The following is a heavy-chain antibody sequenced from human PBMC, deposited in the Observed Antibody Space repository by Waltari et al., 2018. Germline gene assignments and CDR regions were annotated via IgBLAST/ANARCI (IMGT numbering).Heavy chain of an antibody. CDR3: AHHRGGGNSAVLDY. D-gene: IGHD2-21*02. Sequence: QITLKESGPTLVKPTQTLTLTCSFSGFSLITSAVGVGWIRQPPGKAMEWLAVIYWNDDKRYSPALNSRLTITKDTSKNQVFLTMTNMDPVDTATYYCAHHRGGGNSAVLDYWGQGTLVTVSS. V-gene: IGHV2-5*01. CDR1: GFSLITSAVG. CDR2: IYWNDDK. J-gene: IGHJ4*02.